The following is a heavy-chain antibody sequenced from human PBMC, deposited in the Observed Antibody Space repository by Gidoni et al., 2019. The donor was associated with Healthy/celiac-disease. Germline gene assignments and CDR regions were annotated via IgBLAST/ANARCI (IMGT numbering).Heavy chain of an antibody. V-gene: IGHV3-9*01. D-gene: IGHD6-13*01. Sequence: EVQLVESGGGLVQSGRSLRLSCAASGFTFDDYAMHWVRQAPGKGLEWVSGISWNSGSIGYADSVKGRFTISRDNAKNSLYLQMNSLRAEDTALYYCAKGAAAAGTRDYFDYWGQGTLVTVSS. CDR1: GFTFDDYA. J-gene: IGHJ4*02. CDR2: ISWNSGSI. CDR3: AKGAAAAGTRDYFDY.